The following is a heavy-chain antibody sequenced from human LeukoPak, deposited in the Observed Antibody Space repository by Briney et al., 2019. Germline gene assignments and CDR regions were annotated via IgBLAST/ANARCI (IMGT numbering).Heavy chain of an antibody. CDR2: ISSSSSTI. Sequence: GGSLRLSCAASGFTFSSYSMNRVRQAPGKGLEWVSYISSSSSTIYYADSVKGRFTISRDNAKNSLYLQMNSLRAEDTAVYYCARAKMVEYSSSSALDYWGQGTLVTVSS. D-gene: IGHD6-6*01. CDR3: ARAKMVEYSSSSALDY. V-gene: IGHV3-48*01. CDR1: GFTFSSYS. J-gene: IGHJ4*02.